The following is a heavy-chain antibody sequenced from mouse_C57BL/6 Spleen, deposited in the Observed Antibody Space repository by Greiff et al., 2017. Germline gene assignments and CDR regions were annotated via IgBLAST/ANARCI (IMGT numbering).Heavy chain of an antibody. V-gene: IGHV14-1*01. D-gene: IGHD2-5*01. CDR3: TTPYYSNPWFAY. CDR2: IDPEAGDT. CDR1: GFNIKDYY. J-gene: IGHJ3*01. Sequence: VQLQQSGAELVRPGASVKLSCTASGFNIKDYYMHWVKQRPEQGLEWIGRIDPEAGDTEYAPKFQGKATMTADTSSNTAYLQLSSLTSEDTAVYYCTTPYYSNPWFAYWGQGTLVTVSA.